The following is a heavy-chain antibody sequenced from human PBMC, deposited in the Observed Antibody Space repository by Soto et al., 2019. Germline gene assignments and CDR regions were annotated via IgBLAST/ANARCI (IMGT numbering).Heavy chain of an antibody. Sequence: ASVKVSCKAPGYTFTSYGISWVRQAPGQGLEWMGWISAYSGNTNYAQKLQGRVTMTTDTSTSTAYMELRSLRSDDTAVYYCARDPGIAAAGTLTYDYYGMDVWGQGTTVTVSS. J-gene: IGHJ6*02. CDR3: ARDPGIAAAGTLTYDYYGMDV. D-gene: IGHD6-13*01. CDR2: ISAYSGNT. CDR1: GYTFTSYG. V-gene: IGHV1-18*04.